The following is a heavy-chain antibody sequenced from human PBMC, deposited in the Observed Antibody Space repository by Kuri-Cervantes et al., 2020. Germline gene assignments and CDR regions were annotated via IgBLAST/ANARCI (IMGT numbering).Heavy chain of an antibody. CDR3: ARVRRVGHTGYYMDV. V-gene: IGHV1-2*02. Sequence: ASVKVSCKASGYTFTGYYMHWVRQAPGQGLEWMGWINPNSGGTNYAQKFQGRVTMTRDTSISTAYMELSRLRSDDTAVYYCARVRRVGHTGYYMDVWGKGTTVTVSS. J-gene: IGHJ6*03. CDR2: INPNSGGT. CDR1: GYTFTGYY. D-gene: IGHD2-15*01.